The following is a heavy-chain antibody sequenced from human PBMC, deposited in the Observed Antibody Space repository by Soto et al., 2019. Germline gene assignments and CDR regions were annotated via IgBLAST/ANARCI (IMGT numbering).Heavy chain of an antibody. CDR3: ARAGGVDYGDYDKTPYYYYYDGMDV. J-gene: IGHJ6*02. Sequence: QVQLVESGGGVVQPGRSLRLSCAASGFTFSSYAMHWVRQAPGKGLEWVAVISYDGSNKYYADSVKGRFTISRDNSKNTLYLQMNSLRAEDTAVYYCARAGGVDYGDYDKTPYYYYYDGMDVWGQGTTVTVSS. D-gene: IGHD4-17*01. CDR2: ISYDGSNK. CDR1: GFTFSSYA. V-gene: IGHV3-30-3*01.